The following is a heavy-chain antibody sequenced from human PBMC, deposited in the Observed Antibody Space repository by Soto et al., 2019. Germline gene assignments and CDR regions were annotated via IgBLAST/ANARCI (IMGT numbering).Heavy chain of an antibody. Sequence: QLQLQESGPGLVKPSETQSLTCTVSGGSISSNSYYWAWFRQPPGKGLEWIGSGYHGGNTYYNPSHKSRVTISVDTSRNQFSLKLNSVTAADTAVYYCARHLSGYGYLYFEYWGQGILVTVSS. CDR2: GYHGGNT. D-gene: IGHD5-18*01. V-gene: IGHV4-39*01. CDR3: ARHLSGYGYLYFEY. J-gene: IGHJ4*02. CDR1: GGSISSNSYY.